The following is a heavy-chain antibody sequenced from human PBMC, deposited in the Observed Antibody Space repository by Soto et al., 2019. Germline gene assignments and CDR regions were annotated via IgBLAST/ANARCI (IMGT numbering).Heavy chain of an antibody. CDR2: ITGNGAVT. CDR1: GFTFRSFA. D-gene: IGHD2-2*02. J-gene: IGHJ6*02. Sequence: GGSLRLSCAASGFTFRSFAMSWVRQAPGKGLEWVSGITGNGAVTYFADSVKGRFTISRDNSKNTLYLQMNSLRAEDTAVYYCAKVVPAAISYYYYGMDVWGQGTTVTVSS. CDR3: AKVVPAAISYYYYGMDV. V-gene: IGHV3-23*01.